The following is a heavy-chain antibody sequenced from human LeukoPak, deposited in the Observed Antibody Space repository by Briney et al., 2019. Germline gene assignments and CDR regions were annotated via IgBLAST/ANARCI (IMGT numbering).Heavy chain of an antibody. Sequence: ASVKVSCKASGYTFTNYDISWVRQAPGQGLEWMGIMNPSGGSTSYQQKFQGRVTMTRDTSTSTVYMELSSLRSEDTAVYYCARDRVSGGYVTFDYWGQGTLVTVSS. D-gene: IGHD5-12*01. CDR2: MNPSGGST. V-gene: IGHV1-46*01. CDR3: ARDRVSGGYVTFDY. CDR1: GYTFTNYD. J-gene: IGHJ4*02.